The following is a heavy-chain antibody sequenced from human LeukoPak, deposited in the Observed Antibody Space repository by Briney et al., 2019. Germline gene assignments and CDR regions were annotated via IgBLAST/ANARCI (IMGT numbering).Heavy chain of an antibody. J-gene: IGHJ3*02. CDR1: GGTFSSYA. D-gene: IGHD3-3*01. V-gene: IGHV1-69*05. CDR3: ARSTVLRFLEWSTDAFDI. Sequence: ASVKVSCKASGGTFSSYAISWVRQAPGQGLEWMGGIIPIFGTANYAQKFQGRVTITTDESTSTACMELSSLRSEDTAVYYCARSTVLRFLEWSTDAFDIWGQGTMVTVSS. CDR2: IIPIFGTA.